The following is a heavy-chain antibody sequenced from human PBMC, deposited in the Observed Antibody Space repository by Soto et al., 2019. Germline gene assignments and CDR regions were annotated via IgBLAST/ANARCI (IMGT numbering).Heavy chain of an antibody. V-gene: IGHV3-30-3*01. CDR1: GFTFSSYA. CDR3: ARSKVGYCSGGSCYSYYYGMDV. D-gene: IGHD2-15*01. J-gene: IGHJ6*02. CDR2: ISYDGSNK. Sequence: GGSLRLSCAASGFTFSSYAMHWVRQAPGKGLEWVAVISYDGSNKYYADSVKGRFTISRDNSKNTLYLQMNSLRAEDTAVYYCARSKVGYCSGGSCYSYYYGMDVWGQGTTVTVSS.